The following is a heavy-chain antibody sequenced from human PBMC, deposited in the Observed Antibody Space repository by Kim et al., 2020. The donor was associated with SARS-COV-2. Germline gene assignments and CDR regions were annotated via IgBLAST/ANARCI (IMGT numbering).Heavy chain of an antibody. Sequence: ASVKVSCKASGYTFTSYGISWVRQAPGQGLEWMGWISAYNGNTNYAQKLQGRVTMTTDTSTSTAYMELRSLRSDDTAVYYCARFKSRVQLWPPVDYGMDVWGQGTTVTVSS. CDR2: ISAYNGNT. D-gene: IGHD5-18*01. CDR1: GYTFTSYG. CDR3: ARFKSRVQLWPPVDYGMDV. V-gene: IGHV1-18*01. J-gene: IGHJ6*02.